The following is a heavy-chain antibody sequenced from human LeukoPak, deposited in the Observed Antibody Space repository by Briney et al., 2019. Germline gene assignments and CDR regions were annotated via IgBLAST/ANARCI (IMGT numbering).Heavy chain of an antibody. CDR3: ARVDPIVVVVAATPSYYYYMDV. CDR1: GYTFTSYG. V-gene: IGHV1-18*01. J-gene: IGHJ6*03. CDR2: ISAYNGNT. D-gene: IGHD2-15*01. Sequence: GASVKVSCKASGYTFTSYGISWVRRAPGQGLEWMGWISAYNGNTNYAQKLQGRVTMTTDTSTSTAYMELRSLRSDDTAVYYCARVDPIVVVVAATPSYYYYMDVWGKGTTVTVSS.